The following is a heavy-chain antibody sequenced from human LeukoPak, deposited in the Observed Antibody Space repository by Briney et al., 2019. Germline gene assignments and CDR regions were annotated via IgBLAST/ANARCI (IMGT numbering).Heavy chain of an antibody. V-gene: IGHV1-2*02. Sequence: GASVKVSCKASGYTFTSYAMNWVRQAPGQGLEWMGWINPNSGGTNYAQKFQGRVTMTRDTSISTAYMELSRLRSDDTAVYYCARDTETYYDFWSGYYGGRQLGYWGRGTLVTVSS. J-gene: IGHJ4*02. D-gene: IGHD3-3*01. CDR3: ARDTETYYDFWSGYYGGRQLGY. CDR1: GYTFTSYA. CDR2: INPNSGGT.